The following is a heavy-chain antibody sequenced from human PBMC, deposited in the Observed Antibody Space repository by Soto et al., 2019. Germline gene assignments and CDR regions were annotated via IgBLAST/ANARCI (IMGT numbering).Heavy chain of an antibody. V-gene: IGHV3-15*01. CDR3: TPEDYSSYWLRDY. CDR1: GFTFSNFW. Sequence: EVQLVESGGGLVKPGGSLRLSCAASGFTFSNFWMTWVREAPGTGLAWVGRSKSKTDGGTTDYAAPVKGRFTISRDDSQNTLYLQMNSLKTEDTAVYYCTPEDYSSYWLRDYWGQGTLVTVSS. CDR2: SKSKTDGGTT. J-gene: IGHJ4*02. D-gene: IGHD6-19*01.